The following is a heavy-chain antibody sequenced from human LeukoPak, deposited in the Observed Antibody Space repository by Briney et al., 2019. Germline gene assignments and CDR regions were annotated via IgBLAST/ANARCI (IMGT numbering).Heavy chain of an antibody. Sequence: PSETLTLTCTVSGGSISSYYWGWIRQPPGKGLEWIGSIYYSGTTYYNPSLTDRVSISLDTTTNQFSLKLSCVPAAETAVNSCARLCGGSYWEVDDWGQGTLVTVSS. CDR1: GGSISSYY. J-gene: IGHJ4*02. V-gene: IGHV4-39*01. CDR2: IYYSGTT. D-gene: IGHD1-26*01. CDR3: ARLCGGSYWEVDD.